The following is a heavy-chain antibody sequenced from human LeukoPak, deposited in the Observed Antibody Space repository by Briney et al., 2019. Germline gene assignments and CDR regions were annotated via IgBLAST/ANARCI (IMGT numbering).Heavy chain of an antibody. CDR3: AREGSGSYYMVVFDY. CDR1: GFTFSSYS. V-gene: IGHV3-21*01. CDR2: ISSSSSYI. J-gene: IGHJ4*02. Sequence: PGGSLRLSCAASGFTFSSYSMNWVRQAPGKGLEWVSSISSSSSYIYYADSVKGRFTISRDNAKNSLYLQMNSLRAEDTAVYYCAREGSGSYYMVVFDYWGQGTLVTVSS. D-gene: IGHD3-10*01.